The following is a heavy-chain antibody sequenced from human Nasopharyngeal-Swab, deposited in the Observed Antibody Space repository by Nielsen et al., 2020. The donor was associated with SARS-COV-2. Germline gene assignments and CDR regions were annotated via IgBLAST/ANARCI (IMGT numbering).Heavy chain of an antibody. CDR3: ARRDCSSTSCYAGSEYYFDY. J-gene: IGHJ4*02. D-gene: IGHD2-2*01. Sequence: GESLKISCKGSGYSFTSYWIGSVRQMPGKGLEWMGIIYPDDSDTRYSPSFQGQVTISADKSISTAYLQWSSLKASDTAMYYCARRDCSSTSCYAGSEYYFDYWGQGTLVTVSS. V-gene: IGHV5-51*01. CDR1: GYSFTSYW. CDR2: IYPDDSDT.